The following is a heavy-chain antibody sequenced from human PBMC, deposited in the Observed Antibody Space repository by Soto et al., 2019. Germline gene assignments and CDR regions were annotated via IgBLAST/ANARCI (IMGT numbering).Heavy chain of an antibody. Sequence: GASVKVSCKASGYTFTNYGISWVRQAPGQGLEWMGWISAYNGNTNYAQKLQGRVTMTTDTSTSTAYMELRSLRSDDTAVYYWARGKAVVPSGYFDYGGKEPLATVSS. J-gene: IGHJ4*02. CDR1: GYTFTNYG. CDR3: ARGKAVVPSGYFDY. V-gene: IGHV1-18*01. CDR2: ISAYNGNT. D-gene: IGHD6-19*01.